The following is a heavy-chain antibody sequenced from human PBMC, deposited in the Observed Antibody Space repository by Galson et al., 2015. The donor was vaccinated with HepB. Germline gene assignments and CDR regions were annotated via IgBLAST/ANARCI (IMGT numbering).Heavy chain of an antibody. D-gene: IGHD6-6*01. CDR1: GFTLTGYV. CDR2: ISSSGGST. CDR3: AKGVSSSFYYYMDV. Sequence: SLRLSCAASGFTLTGYVMSWVRQAPGKGLEWVSDISSSGGSTYYADSVQGRFIISRDNSKNTLFLQVTSLRAEDTAVYYCAKGVSSSFYYYMDVWGKGTTVTVSS. V-gene: IGHV3-23*01. J-gene: IGHJ6*03.